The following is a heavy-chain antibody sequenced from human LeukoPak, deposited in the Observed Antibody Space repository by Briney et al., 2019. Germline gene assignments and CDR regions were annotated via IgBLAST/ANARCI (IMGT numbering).Heavy chain of an antibody. D-gene: IGHD3-22*01. V-gene: IGHV3-11*06. CDR3: VRLRRNSDTSGYYYYDF. CDR2: ISVRSNYI. Sequence: PGGSLRLSCAASGFTFSDYYMSWIRQAPGKGLEWVSSISVRSNYIYYADSVRGRFTISRDDARDSLYLQMNSLRAEDTAVYYCVRLRRNSDTSGYYYYDFWGQGTLVTVSS. J-gene: IGHJ4*02. CDR1: GFTFSDYY.